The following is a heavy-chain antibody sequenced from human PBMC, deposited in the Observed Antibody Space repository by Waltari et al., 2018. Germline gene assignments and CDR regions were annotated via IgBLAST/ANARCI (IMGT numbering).Heavy chain of an antibody. CDR2: IYYSGST. Sequence: QVQLQESGPGLVKPSQTLSLTCTISGGSISSGGYYWSWIRQHPGKGLEWIGYIYYSGSTYYNPSLKSRVTISVDTSKNQFSLKLSSVTAADTAVYYCARVEVYSSSSTIDYWGQGTLVTVSS. CDR3: ARVEVYSSSSTIDY. CDR1: GGSISSGGYY. J-gene: IGHJ4*02. D-gene: IGHD6-6*01. V-gene: IGHV4-31*03.